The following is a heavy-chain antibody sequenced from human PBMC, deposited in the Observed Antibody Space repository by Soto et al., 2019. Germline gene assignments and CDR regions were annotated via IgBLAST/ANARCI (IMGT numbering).Heavy chain of an antibody. D-gene: IGHD3-22*01. CDR3: ARSGYYDSSCYPMDV. V-gene: IGHV1-69*13. CDR1: GGTFSSYA. CDR2: IIPIFGTA. J-gene: IGHJ6*02. Sequence: SVKVSCKASGGTFSSYAISWVRQAPGQGLEWMGGIIPIFGTANYAQKFQGRVTITAGESTSTAYMELSSLRSEDTAVYYCARSGYYDSSCYPMDVWGQGTTVTVSS.